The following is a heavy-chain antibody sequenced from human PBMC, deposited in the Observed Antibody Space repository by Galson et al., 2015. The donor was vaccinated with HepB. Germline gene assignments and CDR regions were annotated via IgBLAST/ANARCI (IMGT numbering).Heavy chain of an antibody. CDR3: TGGQLRYFDWLFPVFDY. CDR1: GFTFGDYA. D-gene: IGHD3-9*01. CDR2: IRSKAYGGTT. V-gene: IGHV3-49*04. Sequence: SLRLSCAASGFTFGDYAMSWVRQAPGKGLEWVGFIRSKAYGGTTEYAASVKGRFTISRDDSKSIAYLQMNSLKTEDTAVYYCTGGQLRYFDWLFPVFDYWGQGTLVTVSS. J-gene: IGHJ4*02.